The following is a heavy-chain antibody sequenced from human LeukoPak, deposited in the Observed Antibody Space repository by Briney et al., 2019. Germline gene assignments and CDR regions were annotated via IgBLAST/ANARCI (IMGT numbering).Heavy chain of an antibody. Sequence: GGSLRLSCAASGFTFSSYWMHWVRQAPGKGLVWVSRINSDGSSTSYADSVKGRFTISRDNSKNTLYLQMNSLRAEDTAVYYCARDRGYSYGFFDCWGQGTLVTVSS. CDR2: INSDGSST. D-gene: IGHD5-18*01. CDR3: ARDRGYSYGFFDC. CDR1: GFTFSSYW. V-gene: IGHV3-74*01. J-gene: IGHJ4*02.